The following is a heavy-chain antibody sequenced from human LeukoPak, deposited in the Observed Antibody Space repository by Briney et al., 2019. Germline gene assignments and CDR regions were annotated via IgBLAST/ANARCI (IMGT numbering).Heavy chain of an antibody. CDR1: GYTFTGYY. Sequence: ASVKVSCKASGYTFTGYYMHWVRQAPGQGLEWMGRINPNSGGTNYAQKFQGRVTMTRDTSIGTAYMELSRLRSDDTAVYYCARDLGSGSYPIDNWFDPWGQGTLVTVSS. CDR2: INPNSGGT. CDR3: ARDLGSGSYPIDNWFDP. V-gene: IGHV1-2*06. J-gene: IGHJ5*02. D-gene: IGHD3-10*01.